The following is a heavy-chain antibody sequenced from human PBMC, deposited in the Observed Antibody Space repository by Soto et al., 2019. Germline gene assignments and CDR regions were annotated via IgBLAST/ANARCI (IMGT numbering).Heavy chain of an antibody. CDR2: IYYSGST. CDR1: GGSISSGDYY. J-gene: IGHJ4*02. CDR3: ARVGAMEYFDY. V-gene: IGHV4-30-4*01. D-gene: IGHD5-18*01. Sequence: PSETLSLTCTVSGGSISSGDYYWSWIRQPPGKGLEWIGYIYYSGSTYYNPSLKSRVTISVDTSKNQFSLKLSSVTAADTAVYYCARVGAMEYFDYWGQGTLVTVSS.